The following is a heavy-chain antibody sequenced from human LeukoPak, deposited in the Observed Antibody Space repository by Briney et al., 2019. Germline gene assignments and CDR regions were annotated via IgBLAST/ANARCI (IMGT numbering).Heavy chain of an antibody. V-gene: IGHV3-30*18. CDR2: ISYDGSNK. CDR1: GFTFSSYG. Sequence: PGGSLRLSCAASGFTFSSYGMHWVRQAPGKGLEWVAVISYDGSNKYYADSVKGRFTISRDNSKDTLYLQMNSLRAEDTAVYYCAKDGNWARFENWGQGTLVTVSS. J-gene: IGHJ4*02. D-gene: IGHD7-27*01. CDR3: AKDGNWARFEN.